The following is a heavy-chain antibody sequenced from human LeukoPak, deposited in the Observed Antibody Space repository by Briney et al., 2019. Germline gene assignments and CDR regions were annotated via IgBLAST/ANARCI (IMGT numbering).Heavy chain of an antibody. CDR1: GFTVSSYA. J-gene: IGHJ3*02. Sequence: GGYLRLSCAASGFTVSSYAMIWVRQAPGKGLEWVSAISGSGGSTYYADSVKGRFTISRDNSNNTLYLQMNSLRAEDTAVYYCAKSDSYDPFDAFDIWGQGTMVTVSS. CDR3: AKSDSYDPFDAFDI. CDR2: ISGSGGST. D-gene: IGHD5-18*01. V-gene: IGHV3-23*01.